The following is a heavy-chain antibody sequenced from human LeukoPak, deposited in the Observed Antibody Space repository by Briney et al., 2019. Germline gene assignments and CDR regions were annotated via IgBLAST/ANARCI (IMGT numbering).Heavy chain of an antibody. D-gene: IGHD2-2*01. V-gene: IGHV3-30*02. CDR2: IRYDGSNK. CDR1: GFTFSSYG. CDR3: AKDYPGYCSSTSFHDAFDI. J-gene: IGHJ3*02. Sequence: PGGSLRLSCAASGFTFSSYGMHWVRQAPGKGLEWVAFIRYDGSNKYYADSVKGRFTISRDNSKNTLYLQMNSLRAEDTAVYYCAKDYPGYCSSTSFHDAFDIWGQGTMVTVSS.